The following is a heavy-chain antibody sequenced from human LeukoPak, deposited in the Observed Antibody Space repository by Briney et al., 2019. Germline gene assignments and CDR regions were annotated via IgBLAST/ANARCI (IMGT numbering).Heavy chain of an antibody. CDR3: STLWGIVPAAPYLDY. V-gene: IGHV3-15*01. CDR1: GFTFSNAW. Sequence: PGGSLRLSCAASGFTFSNAWMTWVRQAPGKGLEWVGHIKSEADGGTTDYAAPVKDRLTISRDDSKNTLYLQMNSLKTEDTAVYYCSTLWGIVPAAPYLDYWGQGTLLIVSS. J-gene: IGHJ4*02. D-gene: IGHD3-16*01. CDR2: IKSEADGGTT.